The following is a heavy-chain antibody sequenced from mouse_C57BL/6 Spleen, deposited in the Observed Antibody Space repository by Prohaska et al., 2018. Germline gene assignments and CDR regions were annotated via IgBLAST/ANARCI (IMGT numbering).Heavy chain of an antibody. CDR3: ASGGNYRYFDV. Sequence: HGKSLEWIGYINPNNGGTSYNQKFKGKATLTVNKSSSTAYMELRSLTSEDSAVYYCASGGNYRYFDVWGTGTTVTVSS. D-gene: IGHD2-1*01. V-gene: IGHV1-22*01. CDR2: INPNNGGT. J-gene: IGHJ1*03.